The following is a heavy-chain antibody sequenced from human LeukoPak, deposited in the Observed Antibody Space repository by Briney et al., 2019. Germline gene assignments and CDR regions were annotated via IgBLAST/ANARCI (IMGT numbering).Heavy chain of an antibody. CDR3: AREGKWELLHDWFDP. V-gene: IGHV3-30-3*01. Sequence: HPGGSLRLSCAASGFTFSSYAMHWVRQAPGKGLEWVAVISYDGSNKYYADSVKGRFTISRDNSKSTLYLQMNSLRAEDTAVYYCAREGKWELLHDWFDPWGQGTLVTVSS. J-gene: IGHJ5*02. CDR1: GFTFSSYA. D-gene: IGHD1-26*01. CDR2: ISYDGSNK.